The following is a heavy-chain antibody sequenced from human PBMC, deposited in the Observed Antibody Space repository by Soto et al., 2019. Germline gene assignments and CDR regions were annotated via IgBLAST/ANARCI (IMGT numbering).Heavy chain of an antibody. Sequence: GASVKVSCKASGGTFGSNAISWVRQAPGQGLEWMGGIIPIFGTTNNAQKFQGRVTITADESTNTAYMELSSLRSEDMAVYYCARDGYCVSSSCSFLPDVWGQGTTVTVSS. D-gene: IGHD2-2*03. V-gene: IGHV1-69*13. J-gene: IGHJ6*02. CDR2: IIPIFGTT. CDR3: ARDGYCVSSSCSFLPDV. CDR1: GGTFGSNA.